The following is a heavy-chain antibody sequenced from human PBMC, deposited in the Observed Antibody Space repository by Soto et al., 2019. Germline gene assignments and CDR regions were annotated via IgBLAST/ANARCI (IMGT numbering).Heavy chain of an antibody. Sequence: GGSLRLSCVVSGFTFSMYWMHWVRQVPGQSPFWVSRISDDGTTTNYADSVRGRFTISRDNSKNRLYLQMNSLRAEDTAVYYCASDLVGASDSYGLDVCGQGTPVTVSS. J-gene: IGHJ6*02. V-gene: IGHV3-74*01. CDR2: ISDDGTTT. CDR3: ASDLVGASDSYGLDV. CDR1: GFTFSMYW. D-gene: IGHD1-26*01.